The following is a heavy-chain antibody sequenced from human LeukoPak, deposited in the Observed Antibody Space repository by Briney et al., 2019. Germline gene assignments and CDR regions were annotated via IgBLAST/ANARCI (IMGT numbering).Heavy chain of an antibody. CDR3: AREHYFYHMDG. J-gene: IGHJ6*03. CDR2: INWNGGST. V-gene: IGHV3-20*04. CDR1: GFTFDDYG. Sequence: GGSLRLSCAASGFTFDDYGMSWVRQAPGKGLEWVSGINWNGGSTGYADSVKGRFTISRDNAENSLYLQMNSLRAEDTAVYYCAREHYFYHMDGWGEGTTVTVSS.